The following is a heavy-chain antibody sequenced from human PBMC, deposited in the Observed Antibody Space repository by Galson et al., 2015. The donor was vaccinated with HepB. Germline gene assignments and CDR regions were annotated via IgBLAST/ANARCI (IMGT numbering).Heavy chain of an antibody. Sequence: SLRLSCAASGFTFSNAWMSWVRQAPGKGLEWVGRIKSKTDGGTTDYAAPVKGRLTISRDDSKNTLYLQMNSLKTEDTAVYYCTTSEDYYDSSGYPMDAFDIWGQGAMVTVSS. V-gene: IGHV3-15*01. CDR3: TTSEDYYDSSGYPMDAFDI. J-gene: IGHJ3*02. D-gene: IGHD3-22*01. CDR1: GFTFSNAW. CDR2: IKSKTDGGTT.